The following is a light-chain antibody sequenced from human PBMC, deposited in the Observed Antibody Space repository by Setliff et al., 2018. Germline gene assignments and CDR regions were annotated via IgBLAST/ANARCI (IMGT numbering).Light chain of an antibody. V-gene: IGLV2-23*02. Sequence: QSVLAQPASVSGSPGQSITISCAGTSSDVGGYHLVSWYQQHPGKAPKLMLYEVNNRPSGVSNRFSGSKSGNTASLTISGLQAEDEGDYYCCSYVTGGTLAFGGGTKVTV. CDR3: CSYVTGGTLA. CDR1: SSDVGGYHL. CDR2: EVN. J-gene: IGLJ3*02.